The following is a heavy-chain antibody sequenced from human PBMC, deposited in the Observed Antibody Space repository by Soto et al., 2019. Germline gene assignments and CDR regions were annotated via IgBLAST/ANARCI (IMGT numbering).Heavy chain of an antibody. V-gene: IGHV2-5*02. D-gene: IGHD3-22*01. CDR2: IYWDDDK. Sequence: QITLKESGPPLVKPTQTLTLTCTFSGFSLSTSGVGVGWIRQPPGNALEWLALIYWDDDKRYSPSLKSRLTITKDTSKNQVVLTMTNMDPVDTATYYCAHSPITMIPSYYFDYWGQGTLVTVSS. J-gene: IGHJ4*02. CDR3: AHSPITMIPSYYFDY. CDR1: GFSLSTSGVG.